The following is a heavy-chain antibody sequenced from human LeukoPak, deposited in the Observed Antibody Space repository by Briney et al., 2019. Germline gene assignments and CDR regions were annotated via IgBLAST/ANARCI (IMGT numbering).Heavy chain of an antibody. Sequence: GSLRPSCAASGFNFRSYAFHWVRQAPGKGPEWMAFITYDGTDTYYADSVKGRFTLSRDNSQNTLYLQMNSLRAADTAVYYCARPGGYAFDMWGQGTMVTVSS. J-gene: IGHJ3*02. CDR2: ITYDGTDT. D-gene: IGHD3-16*01. V-gene: IGHV3-30*04. CDR3: ARPGGYAFDM. CDR1: GFNFRSYA.